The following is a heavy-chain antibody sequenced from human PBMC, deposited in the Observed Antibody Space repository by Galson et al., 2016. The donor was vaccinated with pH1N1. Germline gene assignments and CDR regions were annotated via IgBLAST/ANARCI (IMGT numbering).Heavy chain of an antibody. CDR1: GFTFSTYA. D-gene: IGHD6-19*01. Sequence: SLRLSCAASGFTFSTYAMHWVRQAPGKGLEWVALTSYDGSNKYYADSVKGRFTISRDNSENTLYLAMNSLRAEDTAVYYCARETPYSSGWGYYYGMDVWGQGTTVTVSS. J-gene: IGHJ6*02. CDR3: ARETPYSSGWGYYYGMDV. V-gene: IGHV3-30-3*01. CDR2: TSYDGSNK.